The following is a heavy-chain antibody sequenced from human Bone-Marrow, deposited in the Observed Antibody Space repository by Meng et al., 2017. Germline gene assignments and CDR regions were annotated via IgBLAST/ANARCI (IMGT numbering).Heavy chain of an antibody. J-gene: IGHJ4*02. CDR1: GFTFSSYA. D-gene: IGHD6-19*01. Sequence: GESLKISCAASGFTFSSYAMHWVRQAPGKGLEWVAVISYDGSNKYYADSVKGRFTISRDNSKNTLYLQMNSLRAEDTAVYYCAKFLSRREWLVPRAPLPDYWGQGTRVTVDS. CDR2: ISYDGSNK. CDR3: AKFLSRREWLVPRAPLPDY. V-gene: IGHV3-30*04.